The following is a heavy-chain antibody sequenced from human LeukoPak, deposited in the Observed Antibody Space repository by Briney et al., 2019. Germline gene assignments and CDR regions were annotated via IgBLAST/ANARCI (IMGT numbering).Heavy chain of an antibody. CDR1: GFTFSSYS. J-gene: IGHJ4*02. CDR2: ISYDGSNK. CDR3: ARGGTWIQLWFDY. D-gene: IGHD5-18*01. V-gene: IGHV3-30*04. Sequence: GGSLGLSCAASGFTFSSYSIHWVRQAPGKGLEWVGVISYDGSNKYYADSVKGRFTISRDNSKNTLFLQMNSLRSEDTAVYHCARGGTWIQLWFDYWGQGSLVTVSS.